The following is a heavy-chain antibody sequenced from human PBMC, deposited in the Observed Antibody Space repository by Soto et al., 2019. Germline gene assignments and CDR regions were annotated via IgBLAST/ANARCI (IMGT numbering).Heavy chain of an antibody. CDR2: IYYSGTT. CDR3: ARLKGAYSLTNYNRFEP. V-gene: IGHV4-39*01. D-gene: IGHD2-21*01. CDR1: GDSVSSSSYY. J-gene: IGHJ5*02. Sequence: SETLSLTCTVSGDSVSSSSYYWGWIRQPPGKGLEWIGDIYYSGTTHYNPSLKSRVTISIDTPKNQFSLHLRSVTAADTAVYYCARLKGAYSLTNYNRFEPWGQGTRVNVAS.